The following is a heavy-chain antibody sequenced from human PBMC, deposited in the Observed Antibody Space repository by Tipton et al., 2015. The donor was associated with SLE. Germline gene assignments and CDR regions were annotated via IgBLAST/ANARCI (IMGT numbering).Heavy chain of an antibody. CDR1: GDSISGTTYS. CDR2: VYYTGTT. Sequence: TLSLTCTVSGDSISGTTYSWAWIRQSPGKGLDWIGSVYYTGTTFYNPSLESRVTVSLDTSRNRFSLRLRSVTAAYTAMYFCARHLGAHNWNYWGQGTLVTVSS. D-gene: IGHD1-20*01. CDR3: ARHLGAHNWNY. V-gene: IGHV4-39*01. J-gene: IGHJ4*02.